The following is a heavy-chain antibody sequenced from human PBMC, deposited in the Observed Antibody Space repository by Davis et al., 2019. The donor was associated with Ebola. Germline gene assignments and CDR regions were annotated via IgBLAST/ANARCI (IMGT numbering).Heavy chain of an antibody. D-gene: IGHD3-16*01. Sequence: GESLKISCAASGFIFRNYGMNWVRQVPGKGLEWVSHISRSSSTSYYADSLKGRFTISRDNAKNSLYLHIKALRDEDTAVYYCAKDDYLQRWGGFDVWGQGTMVTVSS. CDR1: GFIFRNYG. CDR2: ISRSSSTS. CDR3: AKDDYLQRWGGFDV. J-gene: IGHJ3*01. V-gene: IGHV3-48*02.